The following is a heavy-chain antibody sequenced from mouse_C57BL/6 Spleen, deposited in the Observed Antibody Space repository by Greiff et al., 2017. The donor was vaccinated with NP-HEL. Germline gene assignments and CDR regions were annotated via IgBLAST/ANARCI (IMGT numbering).Heavy chain of an antibody. J-gene: IGHJ1*03. CDR2: INYDGSST. Sequence: EVQRVESEGGLVQPGSSMKLSCTASGFTFSDYYMAWVRQVPEKGLEWVANINYDGSSTYYLDSLKSRFIISRDNAKNILYLQMSSLKSEDTATYYCARDDYYSNIWYFDVWGTGTTVTVSS. V-gene: IGHV5-16*01. CDR3: ARDDYYSNIWYFDV. D-gene: IGHD2-5*01. CDR1: GFTFSDYY.